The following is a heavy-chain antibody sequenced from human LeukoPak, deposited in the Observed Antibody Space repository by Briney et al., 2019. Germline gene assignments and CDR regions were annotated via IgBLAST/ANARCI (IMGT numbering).Heavy chain of an antibody. CDR2: INRNGGST. CDR1: GFTFDDYG. Sequence: RPGWSLRLSCAASGFTFDDYGMSWVRQAPGKGLEWVSGINRNGGSTGYADSAKGRFTISRDNAKNSLYLQMNSLRAEDTALYYCASFGSNYDILTGDYWGQGTLVTVSS. D-gene: IGHD3-9*01. J-gene: IGHJ4*02. CDR3: ASFGSNYDILTGDY. V-gene: IGHV3-20*04.